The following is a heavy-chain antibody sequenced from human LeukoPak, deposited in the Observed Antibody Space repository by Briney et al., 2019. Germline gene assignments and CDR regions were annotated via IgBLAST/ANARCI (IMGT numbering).Heavy chain of an antibody. J-gene: IGHJ4*02. Sequence: GASVKVSCKASGYSFTSSDINWVRQAAGQGLEWMGWINSNSGRTGYAQKFQGRVTMTANTSISTAYMELSSLRFDDTAVYYCARGRSGLAAAGTYDYWGQGTLITVSS. D-gene: IGHD6-13*01. CDR3: ARGRSGLAAAGTYDY. V-gene: IGHV1-8*01. CDR1: GYSFTSSD. CDR2: INSNSGRT.